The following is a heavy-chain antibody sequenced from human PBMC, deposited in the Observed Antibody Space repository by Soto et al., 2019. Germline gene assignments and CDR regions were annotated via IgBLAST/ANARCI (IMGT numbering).Heavy chain of an antibody. CDR1: VYRFTLNW. CDR2: IDPSDSYT. J-gene: IGHJ6*01. V-gene: IGHV5-10-1*01. Sequence: PGQFLTLSGNGSVYRFTLNWISCVHPLPGKGLEWMGRIDPSDSYTNYSPSFQGHVTISADKSISTAYLQWSSLKASDTAMYYCARHSVRLTLRRRWGMEVWGQG. CDR3: ARHSVRLTLRRRWGMEV. D-gene: IGHD3-10*01.